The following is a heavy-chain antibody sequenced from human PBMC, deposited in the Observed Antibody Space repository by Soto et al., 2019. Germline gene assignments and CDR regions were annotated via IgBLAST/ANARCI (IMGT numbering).Heavy chain of an antibody. CDR3: ARDSGAKLSSS. CDR2: IVPIYRTA. V-gene: IGHV1-69*13. Sequence: SVKVSCKASGGTFSSYRINWLRQAPGQGLEWVGGIVPIYRTADYAQKFQGRVTITADESARTAYMELRSLKSQDTAVYYCARDSGAKLSSSWGQGTLVTVSS. CDR1: GGTFSSYR. D-gene: IGHD6-13*01. J-gene: IGHJ4*02.